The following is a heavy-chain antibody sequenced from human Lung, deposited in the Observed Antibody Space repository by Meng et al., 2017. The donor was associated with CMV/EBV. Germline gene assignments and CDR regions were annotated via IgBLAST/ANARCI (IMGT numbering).Heavy chain of an antibody. CDR2: ISYDGSNK. CDR1: GFIYSSYA. V-gene: IGHV3-30-3*01. D-gene: IGHD3-3*01. J-gene: IGHJ6*02. Sequence: GGSLRHXXSASGFIYSSYAVHWVRQAPGKGLEWVAVISYDGSNKYYADSVKGRFTISRDNSKNKLYLQMNSLRAEDTAVYYCARDPLSSRYYDFWSGYGGYYYSGRDVWGQGTXVTVSS. CDR3: ARDPLSSRYYDFWSGYGGYYYSGRDV.